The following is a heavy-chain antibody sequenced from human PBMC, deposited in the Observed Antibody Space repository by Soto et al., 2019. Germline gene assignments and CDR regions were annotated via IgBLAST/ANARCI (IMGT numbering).Heavy chain of an antibody. J-gene: IGHJ5*02. Sequence: SETLSLTCTVSGVSISSYYWSWIRQPPGKGLEWIGYIYYSGSTNYNPSLKSRVTISVDTSKNQFSLKLSSVTAADTAVYYCARAHGITGTASSIAAAGKGNWFDPWGQGTLVTVSS. D-gene: IGHD6-13*01. CDR2: IYYSGST. V-gene: IGHV4-59*01. CDR1: GVSISSYY. CDR3: ARAHGITGTASSIAAAGKGNWFDP.